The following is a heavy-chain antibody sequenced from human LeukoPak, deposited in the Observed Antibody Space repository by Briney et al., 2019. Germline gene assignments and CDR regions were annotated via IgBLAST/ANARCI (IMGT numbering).Heavy chain of an antibody. CDR3: ARGIAAAGKRYFDY. CDR2: IYHSGST. D-gene: IGHD6-13*01. V-gene: IGHV4-4*02. CDR1: GGSISSSNW. J-gene: IGHJ4*02. Sequence: SGTLSLTCAVSGGSISSSNWWSWVRQPPGKGLEWFGEIYHSGSTNYNPSLKSRVTISVDKSKNQFSLKLSSVTAADTAVYYCARGIAAAGKRYFDYWGQGTLVTVSS.